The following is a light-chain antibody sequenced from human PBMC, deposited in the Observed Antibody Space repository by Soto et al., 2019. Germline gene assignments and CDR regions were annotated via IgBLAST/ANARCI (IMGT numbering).Light chain of an antibody. Sequence: DIQMTQSPSSLSASVGDRVTITCRASQNIGRFLNWHQQKPGKAPKLLIYKASTLKSGVPSRFSGSGSGTEFTLTISSLQPDDFATYYCQQYNSYPLTFGGGTKVDI. CDR3: QQYNSYPLT. J-gene: IGKJ4*01. CDR2: KAS. CDR1: QNIGRF. V-gene: IGKV1-5*03.